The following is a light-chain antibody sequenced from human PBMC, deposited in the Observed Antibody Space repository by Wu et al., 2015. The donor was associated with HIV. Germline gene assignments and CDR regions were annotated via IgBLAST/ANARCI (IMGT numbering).Light chain of an antibody. CDR3: QQYGSSPAT. J-gene: IGKJ2*01. CDR2: GAS. Sequence: EIVLTQSPGTLSLSPGERASLSCRASQRVSSSYLAWYQQKPGQAPRPLIYGASTRATGIPDRFSGSGSGTDFTLTISRLEPEDFAVYYCQQYGSSPATFGQGTKVEI. CDR1: QRVSSSY. V-gene: IGKV3-20*01.